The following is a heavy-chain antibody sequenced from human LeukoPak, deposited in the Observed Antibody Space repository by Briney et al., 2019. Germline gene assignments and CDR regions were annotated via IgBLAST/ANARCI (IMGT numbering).Heavy chain of an antibody. V-gene: IGHV7-4-1*02. J-gene: IGHJ5*02. CDR1: GYTFTSYA. Sequence: ASVKVSCKTSGYTFTSYAISWVRQAPGQGLEWMGWINTNTGNPTYAQGFTGRYAFSLDTSVSTAYLQISSLKAEDTAVYYCARVDSGTTGTTFWFDPWGQGTLVTVSS. CDR2: INTNTGNP. CDR3: ARVDSGTTGTTFWFDP. D-gene: IGHD1-1*01.